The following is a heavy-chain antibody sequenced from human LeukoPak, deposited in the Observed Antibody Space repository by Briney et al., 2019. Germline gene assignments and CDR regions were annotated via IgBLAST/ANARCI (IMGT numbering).Heavy chain of an antibody. CDR3: AKYRGFGDSCDS. Sequence: PGGSLRLSCVVSGFPFSTYAMSWIRQSPGKGLEWVSSIGNTGGNIYYADSVKGRFTISRDNSKNTLYLQMNSLRAEDTAVYYCAKYRGFGDSCDSWGQGTLVTVSS. CDR2: IGNTGGNI. D-gene: IGHD3-10*01. CDR1: GFPFSTYA. J-gene: IGHJ4*02. V-gene: IGHV3-23*01.